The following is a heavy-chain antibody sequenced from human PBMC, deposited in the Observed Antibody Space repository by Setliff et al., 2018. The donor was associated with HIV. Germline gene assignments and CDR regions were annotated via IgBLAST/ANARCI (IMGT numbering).Heavy chain of an antibody. V-gene: IGHV3-49*03. CDR2: IRSKAHGGTT. Sequence: PGGSLRLSCITSGFTFGDYVMSWFRQAPGKGLEWVGFIRSKAHGGTTEYAASVEVRFIISRDDSKSIAYLQMNSLKTEDTAVYYCASIELAAMVPVDHWGQGTLVTVSS. D-gene: IGHD5-18*01. CDR3: ASIELAAMVPVDH. J-gene: IGHJ4*02. CDR1: GFTFGDYV.